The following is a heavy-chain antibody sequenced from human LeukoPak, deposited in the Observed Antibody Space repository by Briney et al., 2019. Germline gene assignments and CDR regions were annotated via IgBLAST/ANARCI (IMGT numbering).Heavy chain of an antibody. Sequence: GGSLRLSCAASGFTFSSYAMSWVRHAPGKGLDWVSAISGSGGSTYYADSVKGRFTISRDNSKNTLYLQMKSLRAEDTAVYYCAKVDYREGSGEAFDIWGQGTMVTVSS. CDR3: AKVDYREGSGEAFDI. D-gene: IGHD4/OR15-4a*01. CDR1: GFTFSSYA. CDR2: ISGSGGST. J-gene: IGHJ3*02. V-gene: IGHV3-23*01.